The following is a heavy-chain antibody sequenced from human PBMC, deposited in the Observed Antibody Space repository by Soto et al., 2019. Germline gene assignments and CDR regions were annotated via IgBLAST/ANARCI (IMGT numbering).Heavy chain of an antibody. J-gene: IGHJ4*01. V-gene: IGHV3-30*18. CDR2: VSYDGSNK. CDR3: AKDQKITALSDFD. Sequence: QVQLVESGGGVVQPGRSLRLSCEASGFTFRSYGMHWVRQAPGKGLGWVAVVSYDGSNKLYAASVKDRFIISRDNSKNTLYLQMNSLRAEDTALYYCAKDQKITALSDFD. D-gene: IGHD3-16*01. CDR1: GFTFRSYG.